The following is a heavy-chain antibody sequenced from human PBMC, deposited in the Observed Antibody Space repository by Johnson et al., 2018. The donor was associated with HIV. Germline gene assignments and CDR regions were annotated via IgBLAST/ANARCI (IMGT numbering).Heavy chain of an antibody. CDR3: VRGGYYYDQAGAFDI. Sequence: VQLVESGGGLVQRGGSLRLSCEASGFTLGSYDMHWVRQAAGKGLEWVSEIDSDGETYYPASVKGRFTTSRDNAKNTLYLQMNSLRAEDTAVYYCVRGGYYYDQAGAFDIWGQGTMVTVSS. CDR2: IDSDGET. CDR1: GFTLGSYD. D-gene: IGHD3-22*01. J-gene: IGHJ3*02. V-gene: IGHV3-13*01.